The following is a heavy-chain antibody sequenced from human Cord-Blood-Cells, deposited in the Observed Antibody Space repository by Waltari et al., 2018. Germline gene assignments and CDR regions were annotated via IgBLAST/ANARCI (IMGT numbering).Heavy chain of an antibody. Sequence: QVQLVESGGGVVQPGRSLSLSCAASGFTFSSDGMHWVRQAPGKGLEWVAVISYDGSNKYYADSVKGRFTISRDNSKNTLYLQMNSLRAEDTAVYYCASRYNYWGQGTLVTVSS. D-gene: IGHD3-9*01. V-gene: IGHV3-30*04. J-gene: IGHJ4*02. CDR1: GFTFSSDG. CDR2: ISYDGSNK. CDR3: ASRYNY.